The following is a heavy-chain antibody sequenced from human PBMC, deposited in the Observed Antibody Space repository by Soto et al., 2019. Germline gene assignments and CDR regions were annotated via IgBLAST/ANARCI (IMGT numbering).Heavy chain of an antibody. V-gene: IGHV3-7*03. CDR3: VRGASLNFDY. CDR1: GLSFSDYW. CDR2: INQDGSDR. D-gene: IGHD1-26*01. J-gene: IGHJ4*02. Sequence: GGSLRLSCVVSGLSFSDYWISWVRQAPGKGLEWVANINQDGSDRYYVGSVKGRFTISRDNAKNSLYLQMNSLRAEDTAFYYCVRGASLNFDYWGQGTLVTVSS.